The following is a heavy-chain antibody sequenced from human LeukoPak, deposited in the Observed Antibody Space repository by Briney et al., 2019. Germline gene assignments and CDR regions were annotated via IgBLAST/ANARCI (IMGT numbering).Heavy chain of an antibody. CDR1: GFTFDDYA. CDR3: ATDGREFSFDY. V-gene: IGHV3-43*02. D-gene: IGHD3-10*01. J-gene: IGHJ4*02. CDR2: ISGDGGST. Sequence: GGSLRLSCAASGFTFDDYAIHWARQAPGKALEWVSLISGDGGSTYYADPVKGRFTISRDNSKNSLYLQMNSLRTEDTALYYCATDGREFSFDYWGQGTLVTVSS.